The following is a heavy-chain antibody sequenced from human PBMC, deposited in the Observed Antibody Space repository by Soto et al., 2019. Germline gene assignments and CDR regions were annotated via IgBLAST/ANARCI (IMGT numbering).Heavy chain of an antibody. CDR1: GDTFTSYG. J-gene: IGHJ4*02. CDR2: ISAYNGNT. Sequence: GASLKVCCKASGDTFTSYGISWVRQAPGQGLEWMGWISAYNGNTNYAQKLQGRVTMTTDTSTSTAYMELRSLRSDDTAVYYCARDHSSGPFPHWGQGTLVTVSS. V-gene: IGHV1-18*01. D-gene: IGHD6-19*01. CDR3: ARDHSSGPFPH.